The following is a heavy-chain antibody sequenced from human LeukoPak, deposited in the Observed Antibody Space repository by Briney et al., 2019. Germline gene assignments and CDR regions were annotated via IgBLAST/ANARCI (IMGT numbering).Heavy chain of an antibody. CDR2: IYNSGST. D-gene: IGHD3-9*01. V-gene: IGHV4-59*01. Sequence: SETLSLTCTVSGVSITNYYWSWIPQPPGRGLEWIGYIYNSGSTNYNPALNPSLKSRVTISVDTSKNQFFLRLSSVTAADTAVYYCARFYTGYAVDHWGQGTLVTVSS. CDR1: GVSITNYY. CDR3: ARFYTGYAVDH. J-gene: IGHJ4*02.